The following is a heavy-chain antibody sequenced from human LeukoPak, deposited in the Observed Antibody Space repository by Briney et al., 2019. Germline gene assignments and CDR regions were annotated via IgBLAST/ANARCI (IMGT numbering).Heavy chain of an antibody. CDR3: ARDPDKTYYMDV. Sequence: GGSLRLSCAASGFTFRSYEMNWVRQAPGKGLEWVSYISSSGSTRHYADSVKGRFTISRDNSKNTLYLQMNSLRAEDTAVYYCARDPDKTYYMDVWGKGTTVTVPS. J-gene: IGHJ6*03. CDR1: GFTFRSYE. D-gene: IGHD1-14*01. V-gene: IGHV3-48*03. CDR2: ISSSGSTR.